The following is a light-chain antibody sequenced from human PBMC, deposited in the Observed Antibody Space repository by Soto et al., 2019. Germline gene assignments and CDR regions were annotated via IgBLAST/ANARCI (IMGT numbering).Light chain of an antibody. CDR2: ANS. CDR3: QSYDSSLSASV. V-gene: IGLV1-40*01. J-gene: IGLJ2*01. Sequence: QSVLTQPPSVSGAPGQRVTISCTGSTSNIGAGYDVHWYQQLPGTAPKLLIYANSVRPSGVPDRFSASTSGTSASLAITGLQAEDEADYYCQSYDSSLSASVFGGGTKLTVL. CDR1: TSNIGAGYD.